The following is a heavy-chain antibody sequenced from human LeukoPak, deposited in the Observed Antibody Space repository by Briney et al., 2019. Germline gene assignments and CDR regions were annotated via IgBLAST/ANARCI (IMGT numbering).Heavy chain of an antibody. D-gene: IGHD6-13*01. V-gene: IGHV3-7*01. CDR2: IKQDGSEK. CDR3: ARDERIGSWRVSYFDY. Sequence: GGSLRLSCAASGFTFSMYWMSWVRQAPGKGLEWVANIKQDGSEKYHVDSVKGRFTISRDNAKNSLYLQMNSLRAEDTAVYYCARDERIGSWRVSYFDYWGQGTLATVSS. CDR1: GFTFSMYW. J-gene: IGHJ4*02.